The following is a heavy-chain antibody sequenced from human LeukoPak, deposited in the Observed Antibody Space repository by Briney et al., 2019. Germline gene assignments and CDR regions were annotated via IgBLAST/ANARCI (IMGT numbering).Heavy chain of an antibody. CDR1: GFTFSSYA. D-gene: IGHD3-22*01. Sequence: GGSLRLSCAASGFTFSSYAMSWVRQAPGKGLEWVSAISGSGGSTSSADSVKGRFTISRDNSKNTLYLQMISLRAEDTAVYYCANSVPRWYYDSSGRRPSYFDYWGQGTLVTVSS. CDR2: ISGSGGST. CDR3: ANSVPRWYYDSSGRRPSYFDY. J-gene: IGHJ4*02. V-gene: IGHV3-23*01.